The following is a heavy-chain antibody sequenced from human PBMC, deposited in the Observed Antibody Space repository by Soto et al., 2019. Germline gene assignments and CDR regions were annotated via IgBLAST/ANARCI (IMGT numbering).Heavy chain of an antibody. CDR1: GYTFTSYG. CDR3: AREGLDFWSGSHYGMDV. D-gene: IGHD3-3*01. V-gene: IGHV1-18*04. Sequence: VASVKVSCKASGYTFTSYGISWVRQAPGQGLEWMGWISAYNGNTNYAQKLQGRVTMTTDTSTSTAYMELRSLRSDDTAVYYCAREGLDFWSGSHYGMDVWGQGTTVTVSS. CDR2: ISAYNGNT. J-gene: IGHJ6*02.